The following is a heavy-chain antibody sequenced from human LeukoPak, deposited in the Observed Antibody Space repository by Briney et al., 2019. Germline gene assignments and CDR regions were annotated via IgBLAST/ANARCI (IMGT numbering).Heavy chain of an antibody. Sequence: PSETLSLTCTVSGGSISSSSYYWGWIRQPPGKGLEWIGSIYYSGSTYYNPSLKSRVTISVDTSKNQFSLKLSSVTAADTAVYYCASVYYYDSSGPPDAFDIWGQGTMVTVSS. CDR3: ASVYYYDSSGPPDAFDI. V-gene: IGHV4-39*07. J-gene: IGHJ3*02. CDR2: IYYSGST. D-gene: IGHD3-22*01. CDR1: GGSISSSSYY.